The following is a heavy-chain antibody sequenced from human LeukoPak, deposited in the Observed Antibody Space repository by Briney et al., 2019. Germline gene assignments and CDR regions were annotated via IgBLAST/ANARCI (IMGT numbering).Heavy chain of an antibody. D-gene: IGHD6-19*01. J-gene: IGHJ4*02. CDR1: GGSISSYY. V-gene: IGHV4-4*07. CDR3: ARQHSSGWTPYYFDY. CDR2: IYTSGST. Sequence: SETLSLTCTVSGGSISSYYWSWIRQPAGKGLEWIGRIYTSGSTNYNPSLKSRVTMSVDTSKNQFSLKLSSVTAADTAVCYCARQHSSGWTPYYFDYWGQGTLVTVSS.